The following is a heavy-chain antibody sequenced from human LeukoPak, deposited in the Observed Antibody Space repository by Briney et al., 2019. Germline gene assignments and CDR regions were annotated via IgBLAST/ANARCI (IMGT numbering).Heavy chain of an antibody. V-gene: IGHV4-34*01. CDR1: GGSFSGYY. D-gene: IGHD3-22*01. CDR2: INHSGST. CDR3: ARYLYYDSSGYSFDY. Sequence: PSETLSLTCAVYGGSFSGYYWSWIRQPPGKGLEWIGEINHSGSTNYNPSLKSRVAISVDTSKNQFSLKLSSVTAADTAAYYCARYLYYDSSGYSFDYWGQGTLVTVSS. J-gene: IGHJ4*02.